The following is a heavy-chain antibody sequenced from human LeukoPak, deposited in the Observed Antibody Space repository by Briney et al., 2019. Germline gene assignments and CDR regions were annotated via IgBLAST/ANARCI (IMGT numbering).Heavy chain of an antibody. CDR2: IGTTGDT. CDR1: GFTFSSHD. Sequence: GGSLRLSCAVSGFTFSSHDLHWVRQAAGKGLEWVSTIGTTGDTFYPDSVKGRFTISRESAKNSLYLQMNSLRTGDTAVYYCARDLRGYRYGGYPYFYGMDVWGQGTTVTVSS. D-gene: IGHD5-18*01. J-gene: IGHJ6*02. V-gene: IGHV3-13*01. CDR3: ARDLRGYRYGGYPYFYGMDV.